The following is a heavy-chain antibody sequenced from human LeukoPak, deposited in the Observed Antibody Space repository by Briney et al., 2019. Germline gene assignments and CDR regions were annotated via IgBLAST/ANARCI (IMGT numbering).Heavy chain of an antibody. J-gene: IGHJ4*02. CDR3: ARDSIVYDILTGYPFNRNYFDY. CDR2: IIPIFGTA. Sequence: SVKVSCKASRGTFSSYAISWVRQAPGQGLEWMGRIIPIFGTANYAQKFQGRVTITTDESTSTAYMELSSLRSEDTAVYYCARDSIVYDILTGYPFNRNYFDYWGQGTLVTVSS. CDR1: RGTFSSYA. V-gene: IGHV1-69*05. D-gene: IGHD3-9*01.